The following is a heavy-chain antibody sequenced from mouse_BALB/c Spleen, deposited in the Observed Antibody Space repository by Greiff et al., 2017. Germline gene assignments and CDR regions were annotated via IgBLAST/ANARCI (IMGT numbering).Heavy chain of an antibody. CDR3: ARDSLLGPGAMDY. CDR2: IRNKANGYTT. Sequence: EVQVVESGGGLVQPGGSLRLSCATSGFTFTDYYMSWVRQPPGKALEWLGFIRNKANGYTTEYSASVKGRFTISRDNSQSILYLQMNTLRAEDSATYYCARDSLLGPGAMDYWGQGTSVTVSS. V-gene: IGHV7-3*02. CDR1: GFTFTDYY. J-gene: IGHJ4*01. D-gene: IGHD4-1*01.